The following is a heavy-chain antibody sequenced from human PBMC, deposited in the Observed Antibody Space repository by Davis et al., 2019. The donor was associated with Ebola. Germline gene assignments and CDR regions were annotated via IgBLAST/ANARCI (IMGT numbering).Heavy chain of an antibody. CDR2: IYPDDSDA. CDR1: GFNFATYW. CDR3: AKTLRAGRYYFDY. Sequence: GESLKISCEGSGFNFATYWIAWVRQVPGKGLEWMGVIYPDDSDARYSPSFQGQVTISADKSTNTAYLQFESLKGSDTAMYYCAKTLRAGRYYFDYWGQGTLVTVSS. V-gene: IGHV5-51*01. J-gene: IGHJ4*02. D-gene: IGHD1-14*01.